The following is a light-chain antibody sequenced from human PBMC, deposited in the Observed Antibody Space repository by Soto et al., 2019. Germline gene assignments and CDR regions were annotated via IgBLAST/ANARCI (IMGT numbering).Light chain of an antibody. CDR3: SSYTSSITLYV. J-gene: IGLJ1*01. CDR1: SSDVGGYNY. CDR2: EVS. V-gene: IGLV2-14*01. Sequence: QSALTQPASVSGSPGQSITISCTGTSSDVGGYNYVSWYQQHPGKAPKLMIYEVSNRPSGVSNRFSCSKSGNTASLTISGLQSEDEADYYCSSYTSSITLYVLGTGTQLTVL.